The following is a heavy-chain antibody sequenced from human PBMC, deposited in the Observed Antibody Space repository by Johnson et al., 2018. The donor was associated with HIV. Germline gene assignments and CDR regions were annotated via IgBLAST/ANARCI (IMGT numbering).Heavy chain of an antibody. CDR1: GFTFSSYG. J-gene: IGHJ3*01. D-gene: IGHD5-12*01. CDR3: AKGEAQEGWIQLGSFAFDF. Sequence: QVQLVESGGGVVQPGGSLRLSCAASGFTFSSYGMHWVRQAPGKGLEWVAFIRYDGNNKYYAESVKGRFTISRDNFKNTVYLQMRNLRTEETAVYYCAKGEAQEGWIQLGSFAFDFWGRGTMVIVSS. CDR2: IRYDGNNK. V-gene: IGHV3-30*02.